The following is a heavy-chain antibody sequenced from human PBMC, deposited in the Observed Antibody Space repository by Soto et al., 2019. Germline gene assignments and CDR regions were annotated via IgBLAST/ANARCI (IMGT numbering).Heavy chain of an antibody. CDR3: ASGGYYYEAPDY. V-gene: IGHV4-34*01. D-gene: IGHD3-22*01. Sequence: SETLSLTCAVYGGSFSGYYWSWIRQPPGKGLEWIGEINHSGSTNYNPSLKSRVTISVDTSKNQFSLKLSSVTAADTAVYYCASGGYYYEAPDYWGQGTLVTVSS. J-gene: IGHJ4*02. CDR2: INHSGST. CDR1: GGSFSGYY.